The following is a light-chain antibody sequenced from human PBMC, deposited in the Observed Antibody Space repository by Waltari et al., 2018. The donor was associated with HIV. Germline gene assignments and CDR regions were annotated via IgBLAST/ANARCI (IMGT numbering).Light chain of an antibody. V-gene: IGLV7-46*01. CDR2: DTS. CDR1: TGPVSSGHS. Sequence: QAVVTQEPSLTVSQGGTVTLTCGSSTGPVSSGHSPYWSQQKPGQAPRTLIFDTSNKHSWTPARFSGSLLGGKAALTLSGAQPEDEAEYYCLLSYSGARIFGGGTKLTVL. CDR3: LLSYSGARI. J-gene: IGLJ2*01.